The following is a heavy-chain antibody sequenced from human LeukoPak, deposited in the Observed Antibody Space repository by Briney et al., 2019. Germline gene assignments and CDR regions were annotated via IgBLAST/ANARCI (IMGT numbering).Heavy chain of an antibody. Sequence: SETLSLTCTVSGGSIFSGNDYWGWIRQSPGKGLEWIGSIHYSGNTYNNPSLTSRVTISVDTSKNQFSLKLSSVTAADTAVYYCARHMFPIVGVAYWGQGTLVTVSS. CDR3: ARHMFPIVGVAY. V-gene: IGHV4-39*01. J-gene: IGHJ4*02. CDR1: GGSIFSGNDY. CDR2: IHYSGNT. D-gene: IGHD1-26*01.